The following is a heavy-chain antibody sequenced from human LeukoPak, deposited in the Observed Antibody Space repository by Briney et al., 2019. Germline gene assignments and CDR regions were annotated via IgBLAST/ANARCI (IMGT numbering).Heavy chain of an antibody. D-gene: IGHD7-27*01. J-gene: IGHJ5*02. CDR2: INVEGTIV. Sequence: GGSLRLSCAASGFTFSSYSMNWVRQAPGEGLVWVARINVEGTIVSYVDSVKGRFTISRDNAKNTLYLQMNSLRTEDTAVYYCVTTLGDAWGQGTLVTVSS. CDR3: VTTLGDA. V-gene: IGHV3-74*01. CDR1: GFTFSSYS.